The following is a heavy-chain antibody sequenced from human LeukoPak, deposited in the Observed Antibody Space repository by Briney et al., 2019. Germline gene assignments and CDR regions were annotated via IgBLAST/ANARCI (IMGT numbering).Heavy chain of an antibody. Sequence: PSETLSLTCTVSGGSMSSYYWNWIRQPPGKGLEWIGNIYHSGSSNYNPSLKSRVTISEDTSKNQFSLKLNSVTAADTAVYYCASDYGGYSGYFELWGRGTLVTVSS. J-gene: IGHJ2*01. V-gene: IGHV4-59*01. CDR2: IYHSGSS. CDR3: ASDYGGYSGYFEL. CDR1: GGSMSSYY. D-gene: IGHD4-23*01.